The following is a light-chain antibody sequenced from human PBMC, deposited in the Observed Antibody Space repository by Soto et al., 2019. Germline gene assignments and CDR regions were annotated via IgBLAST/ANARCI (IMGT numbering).Light chain of an antibody. CDR1: QSVSSH. CDR3: QQYNNWPRA. CDR2: AAS. V-gene: IGKV3-15*01. J-gene: IGKJ4*01. Sequence: ERVMTQSPATLSVSPGERATLSCRASQSVSSHLAWYQQKPGQAPRLLIYAASARATGIPARFSGSGSGIDCTLTISSPQSEDFAIYCCQQYNNWPRAFGGGTMVEIK.